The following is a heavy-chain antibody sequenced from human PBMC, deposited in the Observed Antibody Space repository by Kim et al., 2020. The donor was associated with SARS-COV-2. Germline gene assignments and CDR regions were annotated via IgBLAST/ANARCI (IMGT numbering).Heavy chain of an antibody. CDR1: GYSFTSYW. Sequence: GESLKISCKGSGYSFTSYWIGWVRQMPGKGLEWMGIIYPGDSDTRYSPSFQGQVTITADKSISTAYLQWSSLKASDTAMYYCARQSFRSMIRGVITSDYYYAMYVWGQGTTVTVSS. D-gene: IGHD3-10*01. J-gene: IGHJ6*01. CDR3: ARQSFRSMIRGVITSDYYYAMYV. V-gene: IGHV5-51*01. CDR2: IYPGDSDT.